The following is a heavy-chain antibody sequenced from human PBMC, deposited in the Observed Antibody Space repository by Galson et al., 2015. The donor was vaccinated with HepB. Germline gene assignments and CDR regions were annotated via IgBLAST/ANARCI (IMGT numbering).Heavy chain of an antibody. CDR2: INHSGST. D-gene: IGHD6-13*01. Sequence: SETLSLTCAVYGGSFSGYYWSWIRQPPGKGLEWIGEINHSGSTNYNPSLKSRVTISVDTSKNQFSLKLSSVTAADTAVYYCARGRHSSSWYEDYWGQGTLVTVSS. CDR3: ARGRHSSSWYEDY. J-gene: IGHJ4*02. V-gene: IGHV4-34*01. CDR1: GGSFSGYY.